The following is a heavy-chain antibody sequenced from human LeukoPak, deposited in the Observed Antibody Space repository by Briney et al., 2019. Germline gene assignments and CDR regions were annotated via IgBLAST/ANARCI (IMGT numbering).Heavy chain of an antibody. D-gene: IGHD2-15*01. Sequence: GGSLRLSCAASGFTFSSYAMHWVRQAPGKGLEWVAIISYDGSSKYYADSVRGRFTISRDNSKNTLYLQLNSLRAEDTVMYYCARDDIVRAVLDYWGQGTLVTVSS. CDR3: ARDDIVRAVLDY. CDR1: GFTFSSYA. J-gene: IGHJ4*02. V-gene: IGHV3-30-3*01. CDR2: ISYDGSSK.